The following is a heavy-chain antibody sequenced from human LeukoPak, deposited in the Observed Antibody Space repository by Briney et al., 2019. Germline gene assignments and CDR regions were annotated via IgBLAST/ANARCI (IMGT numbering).Heavy chain of an antibody. D-gene: IGHD5-12*01. V-gene: IGHV1-18*01. CDR1: GYTFTSYD. J-gene: IGHJ6*03. CDR3: ARGPGDIVADMFIYYYYMDV. Sequence: GASVKVSCKASGYTFTSYDINWVRQAPGQGLEWMGWISVYKSDTNYAQKFQGRVTMTADRSTSTAYMELRGLRSDDTAVYYCARGPGDIVADMFIYYYYMDVWGQGTTVTVPS. CDR2: ISVYKSDT.